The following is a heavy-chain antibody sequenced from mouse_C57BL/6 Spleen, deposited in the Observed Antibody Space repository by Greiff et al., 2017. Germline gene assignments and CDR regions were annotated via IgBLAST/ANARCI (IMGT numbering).Heavy chain of an antibody. D-gene: IGHD3-1*01. V-gene: IGHV1-15*01. CDR1: GYTFTDYE. Sequence: VQLVESGAELVRPGASVTLSCKASGYTFTDYEMHWVKQTPVHGLEWIGAIDPETGGTAYNQKFKGKAILTADKSSSTAYMELRSLTSEDSAVYYCTRYRGDWYFDVWGTGTTVTVSS. CDR3: TRYRGDWYFDV. J-gene: IGHJ1*03. CDR2: IDPETGGT.